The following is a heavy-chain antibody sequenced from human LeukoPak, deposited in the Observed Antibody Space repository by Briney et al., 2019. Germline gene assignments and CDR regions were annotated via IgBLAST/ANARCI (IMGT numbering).Heavy chain of an antibody. D-gene: IGHD3-3*01. CDR2: ISDNGGST. V-gene: IGHV3-64*01. Sequence: GGSLRLSCAASGFTFSSYAMHWVRQAPGKGLEYVSAISDNGGSTYYANSVKGRLTISRDNSKYTLYLQMGSLRAEDMAVYYCARDGSGYLFDYWGQGTLVTVSS. CDR1: GFTFSSYA. J-gene: IGHJ4*02. CDR3: ARDGSGYLFDY.